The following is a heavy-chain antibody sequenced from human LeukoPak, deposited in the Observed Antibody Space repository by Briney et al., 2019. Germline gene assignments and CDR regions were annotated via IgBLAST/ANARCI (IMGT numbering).Heavy chain of an antibody. CDR3: ARATYCSSTSCQMGLDY. D-gene: IGHD2-2*01. Sequence: GGSLRLSCAASGFTFSNYLMSWVRQAPGKGLEWVANIKQDGSEKYYVDSVKGRFTISRDNAKNSLYLQMNSLRAEDTAVYYCARATYCSSTSCQMGLDYWGQGTLVTVSS. CDR2: IKQDGSEK. V-gene: IGHV3-7*01. J-gene: IGHJ4*02. CDR1: GFTFSNYL.